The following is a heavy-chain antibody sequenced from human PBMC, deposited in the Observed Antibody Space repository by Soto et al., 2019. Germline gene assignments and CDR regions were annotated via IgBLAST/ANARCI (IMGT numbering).Heavy chain of an antibody. CDR1: GYSFTRYW. CDR3: ARPSGCSSTSCPRGLYYGMDV. D-gene: IGHD2-2*01. J-gene: IGHJ6*02. Sequence: WESLTIPITWSGYSFTRYWIGWGRQMPGKGLGWVGIIYPGGSDTRYSPSFQGQVTISADKSISTAYLQWSSLKASDTAMYYCARPSGCSSTSCPRGLYYGMDVWGQGTTVTVSS. V-gene: IGHV5-51*01. CDR2: IYPGGSDT.